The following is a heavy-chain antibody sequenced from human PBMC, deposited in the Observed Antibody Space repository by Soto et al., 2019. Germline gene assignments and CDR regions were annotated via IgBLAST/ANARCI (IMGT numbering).Heavy chain of an antibody. V-gene: IGHV1-2*02. J-gene: IGHJ5*02. CDR1: GYSFTDHY. Sequence: QVQLVQSGAEVKKPGASVKISCKASGYSFTDHYIHWIRQAPGQGLEWMGWIIPNDGGTKYAQKFQDRINMTRDTSITTAYMDLSRLRSDDTAVYYCARGDFDRSGNYRAGWFDPWGQGTLVTVSS. CDR3: ARGDFDRSGNYRAGWFDP. CDR2: IIPNDGGT. D-gene: IGHD3-22*01.